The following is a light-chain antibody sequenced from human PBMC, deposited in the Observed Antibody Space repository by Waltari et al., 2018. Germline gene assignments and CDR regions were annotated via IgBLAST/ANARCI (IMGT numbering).Light chain of an antibody. Sequence: DIQMPQAPSSLSASVEDRVTTTCRTSQSITGHLNWFQQQPGKAPKLLIHSASALQSGVPSRFSGRGSGTHFTLTISSLQPEDFATYFCQQSYITPYTFGQGTKLEIK. CDR1: QSITGH. CDR2: SAS. CDR3: QQSYITPYT. J-gene: IGKJ2*01. V-gene: IGKV1-39*01.